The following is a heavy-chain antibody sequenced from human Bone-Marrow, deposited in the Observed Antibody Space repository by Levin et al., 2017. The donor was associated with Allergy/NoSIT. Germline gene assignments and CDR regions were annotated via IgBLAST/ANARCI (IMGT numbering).Heavy chain of an antibody. V-gene: IGHV3-11*01. CDR3: ARMSRSGYDLDY. J-gene: IGHJ4*02. D-gene: IGHD5-12*01. Sequence: PGGSLRLSCVASGFTFGDYYMSWIRQTPGKGLEWLAYISTFGSTLYYADSAKDRFTISRDNTQNAVYLQMNSLPAEDSALFYCARMSRSGYDLDYWGQGTLVSVSS. CDR1: GFTFGDYY. CDR2: ISTFGSTL.